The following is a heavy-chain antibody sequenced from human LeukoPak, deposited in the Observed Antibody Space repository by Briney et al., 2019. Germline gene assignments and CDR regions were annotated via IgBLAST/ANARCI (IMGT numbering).Heavy chain of an antibody. D-gene: IGHD2-21*01. Sequence: SVKVSCKASGGTFSSYALSWVRQAPGQGLEWMGGIIPRFATTKYGQKFQGRVTLTADESTSTAYMELSSLRSEDTAMYYCVRDSAYCGGDCRQFDYWGQGTLVTVSS. CDR2: IIPRFATT. CDR1: GGTFSSYA. V-gene: IGHV1-69*13. J-gene: IGHJ4*02. CDR3: VRDSAYCGGDCRQFDY.